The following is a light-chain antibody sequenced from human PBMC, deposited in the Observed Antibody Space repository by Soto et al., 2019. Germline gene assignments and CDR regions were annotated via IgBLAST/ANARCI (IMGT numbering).Light chain of an antibody. J-gene: IGLJ2*01. Sequence: QSVLTQPPSVSAAPGQKVTISCSGSSANIGSNYVSWYQHLPGTAPKLVIYDSDKRPSEIPDRFSGSKSGTSATLDITGLQTGDEADYYCGAWDNSLSVVVFGGGTKLTVL. V-gene: IGLV1-51*01. CDR3: GAWDNSLSVVV. CDR1: SANIGSNY. CDR2: DSD.